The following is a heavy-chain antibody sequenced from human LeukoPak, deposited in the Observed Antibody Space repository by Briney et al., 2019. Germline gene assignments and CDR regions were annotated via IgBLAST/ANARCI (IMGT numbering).Heavy chain of an antibody. CDR3: AKGEGYCGGGTCYRYCDS. CDR2: ISTDSTYT. V-gene: IGHV3-23*01. D-gene: IGHD2-15*01. CDR1: GFTFSSYP. Sequence: GGSLRLSCAASGFTFSSYPMSWVRQAPGKGLEWVSIISTDSTYTFYAHSVKGRFTISRDNSKDTLYLQMSSLRVEDTAVYFCAKGEGYCGGGTCYRYCDSWGQGTLGTVS. J-gene: IGHJ4*02.